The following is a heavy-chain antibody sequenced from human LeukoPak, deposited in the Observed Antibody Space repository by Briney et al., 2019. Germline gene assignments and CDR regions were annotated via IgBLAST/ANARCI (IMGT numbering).Heavy chain of an antibody. CDR2: ISSSSSYI. CDR3: ARDANYCSSTSCHNWFDP. CDR1: GFTFSSYS. D-gene: IGHD2-2*01. Sequence: GGSLRLSCAASGFTFSSYSMNWVRQAPGKGLEWVSSISSSSSYISYADSVKGRFTISRNNAKNSLYLQMNSLRAEDTAVYYCARDANYCSSTSCHNWFDPWGQGTLVTVSS. J-gene: IGHJ5*02. V-gene: IGHV3-21*01.